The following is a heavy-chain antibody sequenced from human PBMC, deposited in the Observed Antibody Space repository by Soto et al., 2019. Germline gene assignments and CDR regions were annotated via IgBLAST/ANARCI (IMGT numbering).Heavy chain of an antibody. CDR3: VCGVIFLIC. Sequence: EVKLVESGGGLVQPGGSLRLSCAASGFTFSTYWMTWVRQPPGKGLEWVANMDQDGSETYYVDSVRGRFTVSRDNAKNSLCLEMNSLRVEDTAVYYLVCGVIFLICWGQGTLVTVSP. D-gene: IGHD2-8*01. CDR1: GFTFSTYW. CDR2: MDQDGSET. J-gene: IGHJ4*02. V-gene: IGHV3-7*01.